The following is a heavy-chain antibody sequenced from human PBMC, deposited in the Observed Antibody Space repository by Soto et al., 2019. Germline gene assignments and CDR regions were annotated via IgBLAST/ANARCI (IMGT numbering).Heavy chain of an antibody. CDR3: ALQDIVVVVAASAVFDF. CDR1: GGSISSSSYY. CDR2: IYYSGST. V-gene: IGHV4-39*01. Sequence: SETLSLTCTVSGGSISSSSYYWGWIRQPPGKGLEWIGSIYYSGSTYYNPSLKSRVTISVDTSKNQFSLKLSSVTAADTAVYYCALQDIVVVVAASAVFDFWGQGSMVTVSS. J-gene: IGHJ3*01. D-gene: IGHD2-15*01.